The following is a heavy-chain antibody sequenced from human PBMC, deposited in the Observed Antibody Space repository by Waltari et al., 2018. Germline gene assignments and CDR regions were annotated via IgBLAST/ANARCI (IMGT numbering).Heavy chain of an antibody. CDR1: RFSLTTYG. D-gene: IGHD1-26*01. Sequence: QVQLVESGGGVVQPGRSLRLSCAASRFSLTTYGMPWFRQAPGKGLEWVAFISSDGSYEYYPDAVKGRFTISRDNSKTTVFLQMNSLRDEDTAVYYCATRDILGGSQNYYYYGMDVWGQGTRVTVSS. CDR3: ATRDILGGSQNYYYYGMDV. J-gene: IGHJ6*02. CDR2: ISSDGSYE. V-gene: IGHV3-30*03.